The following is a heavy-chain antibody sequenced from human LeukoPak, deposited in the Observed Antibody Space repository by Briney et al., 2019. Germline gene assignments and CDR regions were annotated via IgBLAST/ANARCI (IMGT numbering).Heavy chain of an antibody. V-gene: IGHV4-4*07. Sequence: SETLSLTCTVSGGSISSYYWSWIRQPAGKGLEWIGRIYTSGSTNYNPSLKSRVTMSVDTSKNQFSLKLSSVTAADTAVYYCARDGIAAAGTAYFDYWSQGTLVTVSS. CDR1: GGSISSYY. CDR3: ARDGIAAAGTAYFDY. D-gene: IGHD6-13*01. J-gene: IGHJ4*02. CDR2: IYTSGST.